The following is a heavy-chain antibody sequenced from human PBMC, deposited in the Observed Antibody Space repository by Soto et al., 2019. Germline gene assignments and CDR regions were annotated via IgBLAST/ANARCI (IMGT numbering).Heavy chain of an antibody. J-gene: IGHJ3*02. CDR2: IYYSGST. V-gene: IGHV4-61*01. CDR3: AAGLVGATSMAAFDI. CDR1: GGSVSSGSYY. Sequence: QVQLQESGPGLVKPSETLSLTCTVSGGSVSSGSYYWSWIRQPPGKGLEWIGYIYYSGSTNYNPSLKSRVTISVDTSKNQFALKLSSVTAADTAVYYCAAGLVGATSMAAFDIWGQGTMVTVSS. D-gene: IGHD1-26*01.